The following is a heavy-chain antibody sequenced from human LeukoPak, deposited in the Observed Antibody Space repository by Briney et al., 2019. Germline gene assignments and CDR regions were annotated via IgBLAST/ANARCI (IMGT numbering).Heavy chain of an antibody. J-gene: IGHJ3*01. CDR3: ARVIGWDEPFDL. CDR1: GFSFSDYD. CDR2: IRYDGTST. V-gene: IGHV3-30*02. Sequence: PGGSLRLSCAASGFSFSDYDMHWVRQAPGKGLEWVTFIRYDGTSTYADSVKGRFTISRDNSKNTVYLQMNSLRAEDTAVYYCARVIGWDEPFDLWGHGTLVTVSS. D-gene: IGHD1-26*01.